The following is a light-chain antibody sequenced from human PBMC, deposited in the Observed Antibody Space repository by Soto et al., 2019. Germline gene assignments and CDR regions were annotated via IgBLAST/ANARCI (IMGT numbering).Light chain of an antibody. CDR3: CSYAGSSTWV. CDR2: EVS. CDR1: SSDVGSYNL. J-gene: IGLJ3*02. Sequence: QAVVTQPASVSGSPGQSITISCTGASSDVGSYNLVSWYHQHPGKAPKHMIFEVSTRPSGVSNRFSGSKSANTASLTISGLQAEDEADYYCCSYAGSSTWVFGGGTKLTVL. V-gene: IGLV2-23*02.